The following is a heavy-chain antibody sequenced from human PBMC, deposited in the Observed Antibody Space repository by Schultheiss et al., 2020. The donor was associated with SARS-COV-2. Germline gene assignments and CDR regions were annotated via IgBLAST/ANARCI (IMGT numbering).Heavy chain of an antibody. CDR2: IYYSGST. Sequence: GSLRLSCTVSGGSISSYYWSWIRQPPGQGLEWIGYIYYSGSTNYNPSLKSRVTISVDTSKNQFSLKLSSVTAADAAVYYCAREPSYSSGGMDVWGQGTTVTVSS. CDR3: AREPSYSSGGMDV. D-gene: IGHD6-19*01. V-gene: IGHV4-59*01. J-gene: IGHJ6*02. CDR1: GGSISSYY.